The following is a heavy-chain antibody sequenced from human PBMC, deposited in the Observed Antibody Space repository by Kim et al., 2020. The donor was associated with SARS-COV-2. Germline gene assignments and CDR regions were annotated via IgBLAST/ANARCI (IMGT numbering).Heavy chain of an antibody. V-gene: IGHV4-39*01. J-gene: IGHJ3*02. Sequence: NPSLKSRVTISVDTSKNQFSLKLSSVTAADTAVYYCARPLGGWYVDAFDIWGQGTMVTVSS. D-gene: IGHD6-19*01. CDR3: ARPLGGWYVDAFDI.